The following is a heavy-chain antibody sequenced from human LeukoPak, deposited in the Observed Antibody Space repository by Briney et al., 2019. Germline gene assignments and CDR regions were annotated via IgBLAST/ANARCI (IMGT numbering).Heavy chain of an antibody. CDR3: ARGGPFTGTISTPRASDY. D-gene: IGHD1-7*01. J-gene: IGHJ4*02. Sequence: GGSPRLSCAASGFTVTSTYMSWVRQAPGKGLEWVSVIYSGGSPYYADSVKGRFTISRDSSKNTVYLQMNSLRAEDTAVYHCARGGPFTGTISTPRASDYWGQGILVTVSS. CDR1: GFTVTSTY. V-gene: IGHV3-66*01. CDR2: IYSGGSP.